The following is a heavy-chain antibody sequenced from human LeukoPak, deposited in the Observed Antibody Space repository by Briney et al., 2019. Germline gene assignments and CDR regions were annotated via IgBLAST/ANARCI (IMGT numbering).Heavy chain of an antibody. CDR2: VYSGGST. CDR3: ARMSGDGHNFMSY. CDR1: GFTVSSNY. Sequence: GGSLRLSCAAYGFTVSSNYMSWVRQAPGKGLEWVSVVYSGGSTYYADSVKGRFTISRDISKNMLYLQINSLRAEDTAVYYCARMSGDGHNFMSYWGQGTLVTVSS. V-gene: IGHV3-53*01. J-gene: IGHJ4*02. D-gene: IGHD5-24*01.